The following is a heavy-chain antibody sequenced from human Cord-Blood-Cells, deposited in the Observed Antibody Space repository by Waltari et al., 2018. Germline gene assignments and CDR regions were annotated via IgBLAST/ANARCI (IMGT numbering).Heavy chain of an antibody. CDR3: ARLNRPLQYYYYGMDV. Sequence: LQLVQSGAEVKKPGESLKISCKGSGYSFTSYWIVWVRQMPGQGLEWMGIIYPGDSDTRYSPSFQGQVTISADKSISTAYLQWSSLKASDTAMYYCARLNRPLQYYYYGMDVWGQGTTVTVSS. CDR2: IYPGDSDT. D-gene: IGHD4-4*01. J-gene: IGHJ6*02. CDR1: GYSFTSYW. V-gene: IGHV5-51*01.